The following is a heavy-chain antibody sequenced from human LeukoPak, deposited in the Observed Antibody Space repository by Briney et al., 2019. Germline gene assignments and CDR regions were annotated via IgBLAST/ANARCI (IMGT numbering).Heavy chain of an antibody. V-gene: IGHV4-39*01. D-gene: IGHD5-18*01. CDR3: ARLPTGYPNWFDT. Sequence: SETLSLTCAVSGGSISSISSNNWAWIRQPPGKGLELIAAIHYSGSTYYNPSFMSRVTISVDTSKNQLSLKLRSPTATDTAVYYCARLPTGYPNWFDTWGQGILVTVSS. CDR2: IHYSGST. J-gene: IGHJ5*02. CDR1: GGSISSISSNN.